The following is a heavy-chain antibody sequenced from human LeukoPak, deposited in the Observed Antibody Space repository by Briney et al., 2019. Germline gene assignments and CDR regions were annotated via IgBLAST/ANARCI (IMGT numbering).Heavy chain of an antibody. Sequence: SQTLSLTCTVSGGSISSGSYYWSWIRQAAGKGLEWIGRIYTSGTTNYNPSLKSRVTISIDTSKNQFSLKLSSVTAADTAVYYCARRGYCSSTSCYDYWGQGTLVTVSS. J-gene: IGHJ4*02. CDR2: IYTSGTT. CDR3: ARRGYCSSTSCYDY. D-gene: IGHD2-2*01. V-gene: IGHV4-61*02. CDR1: GGSISSGSYY.